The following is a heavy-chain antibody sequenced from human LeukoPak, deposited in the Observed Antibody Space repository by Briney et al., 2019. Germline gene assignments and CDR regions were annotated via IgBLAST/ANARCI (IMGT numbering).Heavy chain of an antibody. D-gene: IGHD3-3*01. Sequence: ASVKVSCKASGYTFTSYGISWVRQAPGQGLEWMGWISAYNGNTNYAQKLQGRVTMTTDTSTSTAYMELRSLRSDDTAVYYCAKHQWYYDFWSAQGSMDVWGKGTTVTVSS. V-gene: IGHV1-18*01. CDR2: ISAYNGNT. CDR1: GYTFTSYG. J-gene: IGHJ6*03. CDR3: AKHQWYYDFWSAQGSMDV.